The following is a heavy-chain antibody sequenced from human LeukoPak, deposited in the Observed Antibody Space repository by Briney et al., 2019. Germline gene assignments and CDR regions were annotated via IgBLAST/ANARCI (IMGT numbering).Heavy chain of an antibody. CDR1: GFTFSSYA. CDR2: ISGSGGST. V-gene: IGHV3-23*01. J-gene: IGHJ6*02. CDR3: AKVPRYSSSSYYYYYYGMDV. Sequence: GGSLRLSCAASGFTFSSYAMSWVRQAPGKGLEWVSAISGSGGSTYYADSVKGRFTISRDNSKNTLYLQMNSLRAEDTAVYYCAKVPRYSSSSYYYYYYGMDVWGQGTTVTVSS. D-gene: IGHD6-6*01.